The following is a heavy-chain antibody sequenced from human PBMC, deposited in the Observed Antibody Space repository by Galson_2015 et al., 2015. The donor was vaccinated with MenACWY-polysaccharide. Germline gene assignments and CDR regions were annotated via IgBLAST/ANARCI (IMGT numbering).Heavy chain of an antibody. D-gene: IGHD2-2*01. CDR1: GFTFSIYT. CDR2: INGGGGKT. J-gene: IGHJ4*02. CDR3: AKVLPASGRALDS. V-gene: IGHV3-23*01. Sequence: SLRLSCAASGFTFSIYTMHWVRQAPGKGLEWVSDINGGGGKTDYTDSVKGRFTISRDNSQSTLYLQMNSLRADDTAGYYCAKVLPASGRALDSWGQGTLVTVAS.